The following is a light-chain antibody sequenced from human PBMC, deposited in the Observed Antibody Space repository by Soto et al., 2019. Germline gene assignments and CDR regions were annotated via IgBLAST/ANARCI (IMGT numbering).Light chain of an antibody. V-gene: IGLV1-40*01. J-gene: IGLJ1*01. CDR3: QSYDSSLISYV. Sequence: QSVLTQPPSVSGAPGQRVTISCTGSISNIGAGYDVHWYQQLPGTAPKLLIYGNSNRPSGVPDRFSGSKSGTSASLAITGLQAEDEADYYCQSYDSSLISYVFGTGTKLTVL. CDR2: GNS. CDR1: ISNIGAGYD.